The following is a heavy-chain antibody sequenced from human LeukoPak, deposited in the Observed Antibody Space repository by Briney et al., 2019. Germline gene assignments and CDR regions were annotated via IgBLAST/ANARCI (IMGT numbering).Heavy chain of an antibody. Sequence: GESLKISCKGSGYRFTNYWIAWVRHMPGKGLEWMGIIYPGDSDIRYSPSFQGQVTISADKSISTAYLQWSSLKASDTAMYYCARQENCSGCWFYTWFDPWGQGTLVTVSS. J-gene: IGHJ5*02. D-gene: IGHD2-15*01. V-gene: IGHV5-51*01. CDR3: ARQENCSGCWFYTWFDP. CDR1: GYRFTNYW. CDR2: IYPGDSDI.